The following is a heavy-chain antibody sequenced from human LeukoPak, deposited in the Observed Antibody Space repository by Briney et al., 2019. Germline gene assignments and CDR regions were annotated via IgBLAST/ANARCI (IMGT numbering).Heavy chain of an antibody. V-gene: IGHV3-23*01. D-gene: IGHD3-10*01. CDR3: AKEEYLYGSGFDY. CDR2: ISGSGGST. CDR1: GFTFSSYA. J-gene: IGHJ4*02. Sequence: GGSLRLSCAASGFTFSSYAMNWVRQAPGKGLEWVSAISGSGGSTYYADSVKGRFTISRDNSKNTLFLQMNSLRAEDTAVYYCAKEEYLYGSGFDYWGQGTLVTVSS.